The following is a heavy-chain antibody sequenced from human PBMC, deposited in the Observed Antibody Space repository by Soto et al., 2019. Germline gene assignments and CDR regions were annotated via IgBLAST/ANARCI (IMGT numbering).Heavy chain of an antibody. CDR3: AKETRIAAAGTSIAAGY. J-gene: IGHJ4*02. CDR1: GFTFSSYA. D-gene: IGHD6-13*01. Sequence: PGGSLRLSCAASGFTFSSYAMSWFRQAPGKGLEWVSVISCAGGSTYYADSVKGRFTISRDNSKNTLYLQMNSLRAEDTAVYYCAKETRIAAAGTSIAAGYCGQGTLVTVAS. V-gene: IGHV3-30*04. CDR2: ISCAGGST.